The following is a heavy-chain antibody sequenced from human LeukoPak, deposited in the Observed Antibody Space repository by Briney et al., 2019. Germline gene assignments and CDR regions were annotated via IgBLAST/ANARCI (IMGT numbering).Heavy chain of an antibody. V-gene: IGHV4-39*07. Sequence: PSETLSLTCTVSGGSLSSSSSYWGWIRQPPGKGLEWIGSIYYSGSTNYNPSLKSRVTISVATSKNQFSLKLSSVTAADTAVYYCARGRYGGYVGEDGFDIWGQGTMVTVSS. CDR1: GGSLSSSSSY. CDR2: IYYSGST. D-gene: IGHD4-17*01. J-gene: IGHJ3*02. CDR3: ARGRYGGYVGEDGFDI.